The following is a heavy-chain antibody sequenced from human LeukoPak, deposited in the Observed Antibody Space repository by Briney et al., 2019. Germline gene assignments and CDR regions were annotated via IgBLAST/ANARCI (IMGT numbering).Heavy chain of an antibody. CDR3: ARAPPNYYDSSGRYAFDI. CDR1: GFTFSDYY. J-gene: IGHJ3*02. D-gene: IGHD3-22*01. V-gene: IGHV3-11*01. CDR2: ISSSGSTI. Sequence: RGSLRLSCAASGFTFSDYYMSWIRQAPGKGLEWVSYISSSGSTIYYADSVKGRFTISRDNAKNSLYLQMNSLRAEDTAVYYCARAPPNYYDSSGRYAFDIWGQGTMVTVSS.